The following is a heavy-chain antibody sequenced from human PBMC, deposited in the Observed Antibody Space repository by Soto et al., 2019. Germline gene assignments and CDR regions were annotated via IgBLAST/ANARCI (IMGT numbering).Heavy chain of an antibody. D-gene: IGHD4-17*01. V-gene: IGHV4-31*03. Sequence: QVQLQESGPGLVKPSQTLSLTCTVSGGSISSGGYYWSWIRQHPGKGLEWIGYIYYSGSTYYNPSLKSRVNKSVDTSKNQFSLKLSSVTAADTAVYYCARSPEATVTAFDYWGQGTLVTVSS. J-gene: IGHJ4*02. CDR1: GGSISSGGYY. CDR2: IYYSGST. CDR3: ARSPEATVTAFDY.